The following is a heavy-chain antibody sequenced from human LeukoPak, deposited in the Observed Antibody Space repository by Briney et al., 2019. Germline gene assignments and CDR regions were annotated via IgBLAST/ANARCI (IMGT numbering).Heavy chain of an antibody. J-gene: IGHJ6*03. D-gene: IGHD4-17*01. Sequence: PSETLSLTCTVSGGSISSYYWSWIRQPPGKGLEWIGYIYYSGSTNYNPSLKSRVTISVDTSKNQFSLKLSSVTAADTAVYYCARAPMTTVTHYYYYYYMDVWGKGTTVTVSS. V-gene: IGHV4-59*01. CDR3: ARAPMTTVTHYYYYYYMDV. CDR2: IYYSGST. CDR1: GGSISSYY.